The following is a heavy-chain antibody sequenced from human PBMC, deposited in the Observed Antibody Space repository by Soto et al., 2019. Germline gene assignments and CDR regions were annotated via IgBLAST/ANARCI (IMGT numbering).Heavy chain of an antibody. CDR1: GYTFTNYG. Sequence: QVQLVQSGAEVKKPGASVKVSCKASGYTFTNYGISWVRQAPGQGLEWMGWINPYNGNTNYAQKLQGRVTMTTDTSTSTAYMELRSLRSDYTSVYYWASRLAAAELVWGQGTLVTVSS. V-gene: IGHV1-18*01. CDR3: ASRLAAAELV. J-gene: IGHJ4*02. CDR2: INPYNGNT. D-gene: IGHD6-13*01.